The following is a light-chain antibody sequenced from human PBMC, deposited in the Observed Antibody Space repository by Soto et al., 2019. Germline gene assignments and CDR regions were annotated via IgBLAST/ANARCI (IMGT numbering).Light chain of an antibody. Sequence: EVVMTQSPATLSASPGERAALSCRASQSVSSNLAWYQQKPGQAPRLLIYGASNRATGIPARFSGSGSGTDFSLTITSLQSEDFAVYYCQQYNDWPPWTFGQGTKVDIK. V-gene: IGKV3-15*01. J-gene: IGKJ1*01. CDR1: QSVSSN. CDR3: QQYNDWPPWT. CDR2: GAS.